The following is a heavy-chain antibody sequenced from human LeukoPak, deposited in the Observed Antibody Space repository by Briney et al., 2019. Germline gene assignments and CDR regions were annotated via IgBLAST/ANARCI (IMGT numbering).Heavy chain of an antibody. V-gene: IGHV3-48*01. CDR2: ISSSSSPI. CDR1: GFTFSSYS. CDR3: ARGSGSQSLGFDS. Sequence: GGSLRLSCAASGFTFSSYSMNWVRQAPGKGLEWVSYISSSSSPIYYTDSVKGRFTISRDNAKNSLYLQTNSLRAEDTAMYFCARGSGSQSLGFDSWGQGTLVTVSS. J-gene: IGHJ4*02. D-gene: IGHD1-26*01.